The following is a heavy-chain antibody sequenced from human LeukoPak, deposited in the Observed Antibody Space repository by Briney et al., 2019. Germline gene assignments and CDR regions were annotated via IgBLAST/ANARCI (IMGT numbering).Heavy chain of an antibody. J-gene: IGHJ3*02. CDR3: ARLLVVAKHDAFDI. CDR2: IYPVDSDT. D-gene: IGHD3-22*01. Sequence: GESLKISGKGSGYRFTSYWIGWVGQMPGKGLEWMGIIYPVDSDTRYSPSFQGQVTISADKSISTAYLQWSSLKASDTAMYYCARLLVVAKHDAFDIWGQGPMVTVSS. V-gene: IGHV5-51*01. CDR1: GYRFTSYW.